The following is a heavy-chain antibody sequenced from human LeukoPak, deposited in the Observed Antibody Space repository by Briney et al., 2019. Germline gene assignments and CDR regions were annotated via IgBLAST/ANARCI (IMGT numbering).Heavy chain of an antibody. CDR1: GGSISIGSYY. J-gene: IGHJ5*01. CDR2: IYTGGRT. V-gene: IGHV4-61*02. D-gene: IGHD3-16*01. Sequence: SSETLSLTCTVSGGSISIGSYYWGWIRPPAGKGLEWIGRIYTGGRTNYNPSHDSRVTMSVDTSNNPFSLKLSSVSAAESAVYYCASAKVKWGKLETSGHGTLVTVSS. CDR3: ASAKVKWGKLET.